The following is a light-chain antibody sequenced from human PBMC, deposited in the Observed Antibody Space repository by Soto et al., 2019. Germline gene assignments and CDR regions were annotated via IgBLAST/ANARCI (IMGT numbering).Light chain of an antibody. Sequence: DIQLTQSPSFLSASVGDRVTITCRPSRGISSYLAWYQQKPGKAPKLLIYAASTLHTGVPSRFSGSGSGTEFTLTISSLQPEDFATYYCQQLNSYLITFGQGTRLEIK. CDR1: RGISSY. V-gene: IGKV1-9*01. J-gene: IGKJ5*01. CDR3: QQLNSYLIT. CDR2: AAS.